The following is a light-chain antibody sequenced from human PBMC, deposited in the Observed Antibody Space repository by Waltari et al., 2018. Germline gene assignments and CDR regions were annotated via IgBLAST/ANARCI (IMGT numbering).Light chain of an antibody. CDR3: QHYGTSPPLT. J-gene: IGKJ4*01. CDR1: QTFCGSC. CDR2: GAS. V-gene: IGKV3-20*01. Sequence: EIVLTQSPGTLSLSPGERATLTCRASQTFCGSCFPWSQQKPGQAPRLLIYGASARAAGCPVRFSGSGSGTDFTLTISRLEPEDFAVYYCQHYGTSPPLTFGGGTKVEIK.